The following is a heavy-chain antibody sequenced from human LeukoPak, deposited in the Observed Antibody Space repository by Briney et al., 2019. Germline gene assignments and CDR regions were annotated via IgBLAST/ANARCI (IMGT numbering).Heavy chain of an antibody. Sequence: SETQSLTCAVYGGSLSDYSWSWIRQPPGKGLEWIGEVTHSGDTNYNPSLKSRVTMSVDTSKNQFSLKLTSVTAADTAVYYCAFSHTTPVAEDNWGQGTLVTVSS. CDR3: AFSHTTPVAEDN. CDR2: VTHSGDT. V-gene: IGHV4-34*01. CDR1: GGSLSDYS. D-gene: IGHD6-19*01. J-gene: IGHJ4*02.